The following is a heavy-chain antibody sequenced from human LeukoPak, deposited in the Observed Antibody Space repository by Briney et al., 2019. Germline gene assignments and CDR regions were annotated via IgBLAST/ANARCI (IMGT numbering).Heavy chain of an antibody. CDR3: AKGYYFDILSGYSSLDS. D-gene: IGHD3-9*01. CDR2: IKHDGSEN. V-gene: IGHV3-7*01. Sequence: GGSLRLSCAASGFTFRSYWMSWVRQAPGKGLEWVANIKHDGSENYYVDSVKGRFTISRDDSKNTLYLQMNSLRAEDTAAYYCAKGYYFDILSGYSSLDSWGQGTLVTVSS. CDR1: GFTFRSYW. J-gene: IGHJ4*02.